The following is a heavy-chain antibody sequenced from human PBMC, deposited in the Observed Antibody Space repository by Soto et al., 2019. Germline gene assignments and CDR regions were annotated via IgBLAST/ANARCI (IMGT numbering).Heavy chain of an antibody. CDR3: ARANYDYDILTGPKKYYYYYGMDV. D-gene: IGHD3-9*01. J-gene: IGHJ6*02. V-gene: IGHV3-33*01. CDR1: GFTFSSYG. CDR2: IWYDGSNK. Sequence: QVQLVESGGGVVQPGRSLRLSCAASGFTFSSYGMHWVRQAPGKGLEWVAVIWYDGSNKYYADSVKGRFTISRDNSKNTLYLQMNSLRAEDTAVYYCARANYDYDILTGPKKYYYYYGMDVWGQGTTVTVSS.